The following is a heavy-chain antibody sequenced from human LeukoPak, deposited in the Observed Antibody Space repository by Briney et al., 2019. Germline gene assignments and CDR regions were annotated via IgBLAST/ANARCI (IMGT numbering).Heavy chain of an antibody. CDR1: GGSISSSSYY. CDR3: ARGRWLHPLDY. Sequence: SETLSLTCTVSGGSISSSSYYWGWIRQPPGKGLEWIGSIYYDGSTYYNPSLKSRVTISVDTSKNQFSLKLSSVTAADTAVYYCARGRWLHPLDYWGQGTLVTVSS. CDR2: IYYDGST. D-gene: IGHD5-24*01. J-gene: IGHJ4*02. V-gene: IGHV4-39*01.